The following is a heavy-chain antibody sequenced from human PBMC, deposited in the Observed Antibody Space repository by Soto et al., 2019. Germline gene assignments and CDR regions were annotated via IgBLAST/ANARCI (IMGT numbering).Heavy chain of an antibody. J-gene: IGHJ4*02. CDR2: IIPIFGTA. Sequence: SVKVSFKASSYTFTSYAISWVREAPGQGLEWMGGIIPIFGTANYAQKFQGRVTITADESTSTAYMELSSLRSEDTAVYYCARDRGNYYDSSGYYYLLDYWGQGTLVTVSS. CDR1: SYTFTSYA. D-gene: IGHD3-22*01. V-gene: IGHV1-69*13. CDR3: ARDRGNYYDSSGYYYLLDY.